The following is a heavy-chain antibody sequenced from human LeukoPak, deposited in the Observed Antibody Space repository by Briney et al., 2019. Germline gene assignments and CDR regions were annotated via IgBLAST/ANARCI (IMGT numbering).Heavy chain of an antibody. J-gene: IGHJ4*02. Sequence: SSETLSLTCTVSGGSIRSYYWSWIRQPPGKGLEWIGYIYYSGSTNYNPSLKSRVTISVDTSKNQFSLKLSSVTAADTALYYCARRSTVLTANYEYWGQGTLVTVSA. CDR3: ARRSTVLTANYEY. CDR1: GGSIRSYY. D-gene: IGHD4-23*01. V-gene: IGHV4-59*08. CDR2: IYYSGST.